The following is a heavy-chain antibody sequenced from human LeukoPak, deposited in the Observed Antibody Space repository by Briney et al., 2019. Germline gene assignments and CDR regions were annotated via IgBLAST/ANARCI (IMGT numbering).Heavy chain of an antibody. J-gene: IGHJ6*02. D-gene: IGHD3-16*01. CDR3: ARKGVPFYYGMDV. CDR2: IYYSGST. CDR1: GGSISSGDYY. V-gene: IGHV4-30-4*02. Sequence: SETLSLTCTVSGGSISSGDYYWSWIRQPPGKGLEWIGYIYYSGSTYCNPSLKSRVTISVDTSKNQFSLKLSSVTAADTAVYYCARKGVPFYYGMDVWGQGTTVTVSS.